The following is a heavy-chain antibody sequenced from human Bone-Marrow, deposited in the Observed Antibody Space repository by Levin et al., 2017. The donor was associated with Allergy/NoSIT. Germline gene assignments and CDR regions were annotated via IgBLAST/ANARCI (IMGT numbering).Heavy chain of an antibody. J-gene: IGHJ5*02. CDR1: GVSISSGSYY. CDR2: ILPSGNA. CDR3: ARGIFFSGSGSLNWFDP. D-gene: IGHD3-10*01. V-gene: IGHV4-61*02. Sequence: SQTLSLTCTVSGVSISSGSYYWTWIRQPAGKRLEWIGRILPSGNANFNPSLKTRVTMSLDASKNLFSLNLRSVIAADTAVYYCARGIFFSGSGSLNWFDPWGQGIPVTVAS.